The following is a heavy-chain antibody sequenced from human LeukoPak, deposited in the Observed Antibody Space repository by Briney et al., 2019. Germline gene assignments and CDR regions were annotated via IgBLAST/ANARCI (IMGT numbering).Heavy chain of an antibody. CDR2: INPNSGGT. D-gene: IGHD1-26*01. J-gene: IGHJ4*02. CDR1: AYTFTGDY. Sequence: ASVKLSCTASAYTFTGDYMHWVRHAPGQGLEWMGWINPNSGGTNYAQKFQGRVTMTRDTSISTAYMELSRLGSDDTAVYYCARGNWELLDFDYRGQGTLVTVSS. CDR3: ARGNWELLDFDY. V-gene: IGHV1-2*02.